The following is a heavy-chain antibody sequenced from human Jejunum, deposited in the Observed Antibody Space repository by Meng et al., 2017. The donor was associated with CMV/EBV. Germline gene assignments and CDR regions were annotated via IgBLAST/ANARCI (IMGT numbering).Heavy chain of an antibody. CDR3: TKEGGDHH. J-gene: IGHJ5*02. D-gene: IGHD2-21*02. Sequence: RLSCAASGFSFSTYGMHWVRQAPGKGVAWVAFTAYDGSDKYHADSVKGRFTISRDNSKNPLYLQMNSLRAEDTAVYYCTKEGGDHHWGQGTLVTVSS. CDR2: TAYDGSDK. V-gene: IGHV3-30*02. CDR1: GFSFSTYG.